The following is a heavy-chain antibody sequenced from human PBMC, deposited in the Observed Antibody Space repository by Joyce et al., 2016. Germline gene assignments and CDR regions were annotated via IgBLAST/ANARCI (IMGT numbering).Heavy chain of an antibody. J-gene: IGHJ4*02. CDR3: AKVGSTWNFDL. CDR1: GFVFSSYA. Sequence: EVQLLESGGGLVQPGGYLRLSCAGSGFVFSSYAMAWVRQAPGKGLEWVAAISGSDSSTYYTDSVKGRFTISRDNSKNTLYLQMRSLKAEDTAVYYCAKVGSTWNFDLWGQGTLVTVSS. CDR2: ISGSDSST. V-gene: IGHV3-23*01. D-gene: IGHD6-13*01.